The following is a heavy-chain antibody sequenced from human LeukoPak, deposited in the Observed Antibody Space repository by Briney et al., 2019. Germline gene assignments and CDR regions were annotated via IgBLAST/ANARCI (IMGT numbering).Heavy chain of an antibody. CDR3: ARDRMGAYYFDY. J-gene: IGHJ4*02. CDR1: GFTSSSYW. Sequence: GGSLRLSCAASGFTSSSYWMSWVRRAPGKGLEWVANIRQDGSEKYYVDSVKGRFTISRDNAKNSVYLQMNSLRAEDTAVYYCARDRMGAYYFDYWGQGILVTVSS. CDR2: IRQDGSEK. D-gene: IGHD1-26*01. V-gene: IGHV3-7*01.